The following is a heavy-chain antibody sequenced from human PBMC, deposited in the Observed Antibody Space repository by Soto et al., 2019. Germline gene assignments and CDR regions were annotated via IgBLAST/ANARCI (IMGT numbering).Heavy chain of an antibody. Sequence: EMQLLESGGGLVQPGGSLRLSCVASGFPFSNYFMDWVRQVPGKGLEWVSVISGGGDNIQYGESVRGRFTISRDNSKNTLYLQMNSLRGDDTAVYYCAKDLHWYEMDVWGQGTTVTVSS. CDR3: AKDLHWYEMDV. CDR2: ISGGGDNI. V-gene: IGHV3-23*01. D-gene: IGHD1-1*01. J-gene: IGHJ6*02. CDR1: GFPFSNYF.